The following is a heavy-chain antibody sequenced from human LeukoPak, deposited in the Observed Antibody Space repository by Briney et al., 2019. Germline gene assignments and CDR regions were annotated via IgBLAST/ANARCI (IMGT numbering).Heavy chain of an antibody. CDR1: GGSISSYY. D-gene: IGHD3-3*01. J-gene: IGHJ4*02. V-gene: IGHV4-59*08. Sequence: PSETLSLTCTVSGGSISSYYWSWIRQPPGKGLEWIGYIYYSGSTNYNPSLKSRVTISVDTSKNQFSLKLSSVTAADTAVYYCARASYYDFWSGYSRGWVYFDYWGQGTLVTVSS. CDR2: IYYSGST. CDR3: ARASYYDFWSGYSRGWVYFDY.